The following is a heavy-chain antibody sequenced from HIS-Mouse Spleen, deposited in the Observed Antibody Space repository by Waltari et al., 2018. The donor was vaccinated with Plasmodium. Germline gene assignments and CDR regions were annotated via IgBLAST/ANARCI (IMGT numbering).Heavy chain of an antibody. J-gene: IGHJ1*01. V-gene: IGHV1-2*02. D-gene: IGHD6-13*01. Sequence: QVQLVQSGAEVKKPGASVKVSCKASGYPFTAYYMPWVRQAPGHGLEWMGWINPNSGGTNYAQKFQGRVTMTRDTSISTAYMELSRLRSDDTAVYYCARVLGYKAAAGTFVEYFQHWGQGTLVTVSS. CDR1: GYPFTAYY. CDR2: INPNSGGT. CDR3: ARVLGYKAAAGTFVEYFQH.